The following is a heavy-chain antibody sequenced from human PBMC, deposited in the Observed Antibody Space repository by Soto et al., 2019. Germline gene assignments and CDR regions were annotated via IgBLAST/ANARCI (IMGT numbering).Heavy chain of an antibody. CDR3: ASGRSPSSPVGY. J-gene: IGHJ4*02. D-gene: IGHD1-26*01. V-gene: IGHV4-39*01. Sequence: SETLSLTCTVSGGSISGSSYYWGWIRQPPGKGLEWIGSIYYSGSTYYNPSLKSRVTISVDTSKNQFSLKLSSVTAADTAVYYCASGRSPSSPVGYWGQGTLVTVSS. CDR2: IYYSGST. CDR1: GGSISGSSYY.